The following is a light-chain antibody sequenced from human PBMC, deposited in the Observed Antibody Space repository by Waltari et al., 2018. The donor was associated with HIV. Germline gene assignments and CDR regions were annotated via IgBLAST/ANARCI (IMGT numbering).Light chain of an antibody. Sequence: QSVLTQPPSAYGTHGQRVTISCSGSGADNGSNTVHWYRQLPGTAPKLRNLSNKHRPTGCPDRSSGSTAGTSASLVISGLQSEDEADYYCAAWEDSLKGGAFGTGTKVTVL. J-gene: IGLJ1*01. CDR1: GADNGSNT. V-gene: IGLV1-44*01. CDR2: SNK. CDR3: AAWEDSLKGGA.